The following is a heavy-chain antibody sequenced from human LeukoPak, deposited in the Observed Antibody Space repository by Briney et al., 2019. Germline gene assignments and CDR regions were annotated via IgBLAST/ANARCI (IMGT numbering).Heavy chain of an antibody. J-gene: IGHJ4*01. CDR3: ARDRDLYSSSSGVGY. Sequence: GASVKVSCKASGYTFTTYIISWVRQAPGQGLEWMGWISAYNGNTNYAQKLQGRVTMTTDTSTSTAYMELRSLRSDDTAVYYCARDRDLYSSSSGVGYWGQEPWSPSPQ. D-gene: IGHD6-6*01. V-gene: IGHV1-18*01. CDR2: ISAYNGNT. CDR1: GYTFTTYI.